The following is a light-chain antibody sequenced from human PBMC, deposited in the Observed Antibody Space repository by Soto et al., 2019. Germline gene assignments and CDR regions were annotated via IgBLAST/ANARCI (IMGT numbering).Light chain of an antibody. CDR2: DVK. J-gene: IGLJ3*02. CDR1: STDVGGYNY. Sequence: QSALTQPASVSGSPGQSVTISCTGTSTDVGGYNYVSWYHQHPGKAPKLIIYDVKSRPSGVSNRFSGSKSGNTASLTISGLQSEDEADYYCRAYTSSSTLGVFGGGTKLTVL. CDR3: RAYTSSSTLGV. V-gene: IGLV2-14*01.